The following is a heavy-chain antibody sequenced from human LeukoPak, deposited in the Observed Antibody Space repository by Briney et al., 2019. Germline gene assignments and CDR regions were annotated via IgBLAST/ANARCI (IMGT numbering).Heavy chain of an antibody. J-gene: IGHJ6*03. CDR2: INHSGST. CDR3: ARGGRGGQLVRYYYYYYMDV. CDR1: GGSFSGYY. Sequence: SETLSLTCAVYGGSFSGYYWSWIRQPPGKGLEWIGEINHSGSTNYNPSLKSRVTISVDTSKNQFSLKLSSVTAADTAVYYCARGGRGGQLVRYYYYYYMDVWGKGTTVTASS. D-gene: IGHD6-6*01. V-gene: IGHV4-34*01.